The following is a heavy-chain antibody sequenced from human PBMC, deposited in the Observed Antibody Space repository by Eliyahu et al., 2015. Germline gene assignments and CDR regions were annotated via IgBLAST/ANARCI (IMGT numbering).Heavy chain of an antibody. V-gene: IGHV3-72*01. CDR2: ARNKXNGYTT. CDR1: XFNFXDHY. CDR3: TRLTGTALDY. Sequence: EVQLVESGXGLVQPGGSLRLSCAAXXFNFXDHYXDWVRQAPGKGLEWVGRARNKXNGYTTDYAASVKGRFTVSRDDSKNSLYLQMNSLKTDDTAVYYCTRLTGTALDYWGQGTLVTVSS. J-gene: IGHJ4*02. D-gene: IGHD1-20*01.